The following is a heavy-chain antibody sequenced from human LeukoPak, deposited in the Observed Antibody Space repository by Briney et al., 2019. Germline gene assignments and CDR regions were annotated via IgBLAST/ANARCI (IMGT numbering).Heavy chain of an antibody. Sequence: PGGSLRLSCAASGFTFSSYSMHWVRQAPGKGLEWVAVVSPGSTGIFYADSLKGRFTISRDNAKNLLYLQMNSLRAEDTAVYYCAKPHIVEVTRDFDYWGQGTLVTVSS. J-gene: IGHJ4*02. CDR3: AKPHIVEVTRDFDY. V-gene: IGHV3-21*06. CDR2: VSPGSTGI. D-gene: IGHD1-26*01. CDR1: GFTFSSYS.